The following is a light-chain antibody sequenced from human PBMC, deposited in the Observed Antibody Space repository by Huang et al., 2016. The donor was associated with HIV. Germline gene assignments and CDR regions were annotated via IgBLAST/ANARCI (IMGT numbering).Light chain of an antibody. V-gene: IGKV1-6*01. CDR1: QGITDD. J-gene: IGKJ1*01. Sequence: AIQMTQSPSSLSASVGDRVTITCRASQGITDDLAWYQQKPGKAPKLLISGASTLRSGGPSRFSGSGSGTDFTLTISSLQPEEYATYYCLQDHNYPRTFGQGTKVEI. CDR2: GAS. CDR3: LQDHNYPRT.